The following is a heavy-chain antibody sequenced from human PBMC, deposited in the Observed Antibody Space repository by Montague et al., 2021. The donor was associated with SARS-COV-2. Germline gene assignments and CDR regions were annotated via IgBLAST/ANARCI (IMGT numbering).Heavy chain of an antibody. Sequence: SETLSLTCTVSGGSISSYYWSWIRQPAGKGLEWIGRIYTSGSTNYNPSLKSRVTMSVDTSKNQFSLKLSSVIAADTAVYYCAREAWFGDKTSASEYYGIDVWGQGTTVTVSS. CDR1: GGSISSYY. J-gene: IGHJ6*02. CDR3: AREAWFGDKTSASEYYGIDV. V-gene: IGHV4-4*07. D-gene: IGHD3-10*01. CDR2: IYTSGST.